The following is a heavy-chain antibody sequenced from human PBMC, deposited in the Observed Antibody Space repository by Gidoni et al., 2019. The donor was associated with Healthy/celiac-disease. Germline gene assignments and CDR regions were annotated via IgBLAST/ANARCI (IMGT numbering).Heavy chain of an antibody. CDR2: INPSGGST. Sequence: QVQLVQSGAEVKKPGASVKVSCKASGYTFTSYYMHWVRQAPGQGLEWMGIINPSGGSTSYAQKFQGRVTMTRDTSTSTVYMELSSLRSEDTAVYYCARDIGLSAVAGTTQDLYNWFDPWGQGTLVTVSS. CDR3: ARDIGLSAVAGTTQDLYNWFDP. V-gene: IGHV1-46*01. J-gene: IGHJ5*02. D-gene: IGHD6-19*01. CDR1: GYTFTSYY.